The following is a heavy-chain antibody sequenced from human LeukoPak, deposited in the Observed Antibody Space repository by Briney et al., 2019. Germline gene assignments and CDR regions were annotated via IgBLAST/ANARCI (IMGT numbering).Heavy chain of an antibody. V-gene: IGHV3-11*04. CDR3: ARPGTLWAYYFDY. D-gene: IGHD2-21*01. CDR2: ISSSGSTI. Sequence: GGSLRLSSAASGFTFSDYYMSWIRQAQGKGLEWVSYISSSGSTIYYADCVKGRFTISRDHAKNSLYLQMNSLRAEDTAVYYCARPGTLWAYYFDYWGQGTLVTVSS. CDR1: GFTFSDYY. J-gene: IGHJ4*02.